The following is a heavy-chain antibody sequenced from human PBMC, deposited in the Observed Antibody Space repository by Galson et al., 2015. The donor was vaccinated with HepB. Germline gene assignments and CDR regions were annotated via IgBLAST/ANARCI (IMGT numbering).Heavy chain of an antibody. D-gene: IGHD4-23*01. CDR3: ARDLLTIDYGGNSSEAFDI. CDR2: IWYDGSNK. J-gene: IGHJ3*02. Sequence: SLRLSCAASGFTFSSYGTHWVRQAPGKGLEWVAVIWYDGSNKYYADSVKGRFTISRDNSKNTLYLQMNSLRAEDTAVYYCARDLLTIDYGGNSSEAFDIWGQGTMVTVSS. V-gene: IGHV3-33*01. CDR1: GFTFSSYG.